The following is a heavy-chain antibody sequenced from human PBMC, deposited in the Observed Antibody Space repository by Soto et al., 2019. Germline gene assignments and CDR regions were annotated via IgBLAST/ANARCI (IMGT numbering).Heavy chain of an antibody. CDR3: ARDRSGAATD. J-gene: IGHJ4*02. CDR1: GGSISSGGYY. V-gene: IGHV4-31*03. Sequence: QVQLQESGPGLVKPSQTLSLTCTVSGGSISSGGYYWSWIRQHPGKGLAWSGYIYYSGSTYYNTSLKSRVTISVDTSKNQFSLKLSSVTAADTAVYYCARDRSGAATDWGQGTLVTVSS. CDR2: IYYSGST. D-gene: IGHD2-15*01.